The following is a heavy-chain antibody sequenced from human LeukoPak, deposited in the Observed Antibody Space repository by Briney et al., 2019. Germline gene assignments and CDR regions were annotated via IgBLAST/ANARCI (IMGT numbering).Heavy chain of an antibody. J-gene: IGHJ3*02. CDR1: GYTLTELS. CDR2: FDPEDGET. CDR3: ATVSFTAKKEYYYDSSGFFAFDI. V-gene: IGHV1-24*01. D-gene: IGHD3-22*01. Sequence: AASVKVSCKVSGYTLTELSMHWVRQAPGKGLEWMGGFDPEDGETFYAQKFQGRVTMTEDISTDTAYMELSSLRSEDTAVYYCATVSFTAKKEYYYDSSGFFAFDIWGQGTMVTVSS.